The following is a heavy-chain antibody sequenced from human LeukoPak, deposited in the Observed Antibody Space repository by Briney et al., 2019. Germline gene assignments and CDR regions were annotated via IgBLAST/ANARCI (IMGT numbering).Heavy chain of an antibody. CDR2: INWNGGST. V-gene: IGHV3-20*04. J-gene: IGHJ4*02. CDR3: ARDARGYYYDSNFDY. Sequence: GGSLRLSCAASGFTFDDYGMSWVRQAPGKGLEWVSGINWNGGSTGYADSVKGRFTISRDNAKNSLYLQMNSLRAEDTALYYCARDARGYYYDSNFDYWGQGTLVTVSS. CDR1: GFTFDDYG. D-gene: IGHD3-22*01.